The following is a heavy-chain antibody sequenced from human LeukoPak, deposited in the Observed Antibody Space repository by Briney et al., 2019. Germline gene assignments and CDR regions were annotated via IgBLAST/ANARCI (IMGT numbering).Heavy chain of an antibody. Sequence: GGSLRLSCAASGFTFSSYAMSWVRQAPGKGLEWVSAISGSGGSTYYADSVKGRFTISRDNSKNTLYLQMNSLRAEDTAVYYCAKGQAYDSSGYLGYWGQGTLVTVSS. CDR1: GFTFSSYA. J-gene: IGHJ4*02. D-gene: IGHD3-22*01. CDR3: AKGQAYDSSGYLGY. V-gene: IGHV3-23*01. CDR2: ISGSGGST.